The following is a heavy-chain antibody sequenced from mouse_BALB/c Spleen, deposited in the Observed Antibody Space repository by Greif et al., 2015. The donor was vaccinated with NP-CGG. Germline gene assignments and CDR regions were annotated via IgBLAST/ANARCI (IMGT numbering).Heavy chain of an antibody. CDR1: GFTFSSYT. D-gene: IGHD2-3*01. CDR3: ATTNYDGYYYWYFDV. Sequence: EVNLVESGGGLVQPGGSLKLSCAASGFTFSSYTMSWVRQTPEKRLEWVAYISNGGGSTYYPDTVKGRFTISRDNAKNTLYLQMSSLKSEDTAMYYCATTNYDGYYYWYFDVWGAGTTVTVSS. J-gene: IGHJ1*01. CDR2: ISNGGGST. V-gene: IGHV5-12-2*01.